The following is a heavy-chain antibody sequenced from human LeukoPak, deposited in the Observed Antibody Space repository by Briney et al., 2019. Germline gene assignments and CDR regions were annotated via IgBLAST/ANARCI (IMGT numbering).Heavy chain of an antibody. J-gene: IGHJ4*02. CDR1: GFTFSSYS. CDR3: ARGGDGYNYHHY. CDR2: ISSSSSSTI. D-gene: IGHD5-24*01. Sequence: GGSLRLSCAASGFTFSSYSMNWVRQAPGKGLEWVSYISSSSSSTIYYADSVKGRFTISRDNAKNSLYLQMNSLRDEDTAVYYCARGGDGYNYHHYWGQGTLVTVSS. V-gene: IGHV3-48*02.